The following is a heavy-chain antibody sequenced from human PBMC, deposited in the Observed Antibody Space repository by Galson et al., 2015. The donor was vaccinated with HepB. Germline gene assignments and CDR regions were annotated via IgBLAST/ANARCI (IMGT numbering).Heavy chain of an antibody. Sequence: AISGDSVSRASASWHWIRQSPSRGLEWLGRTYYRTKWYDDYEVSVRSRISINPDTSKNQVSLHLNSVTPEDTAVYYCARGEHGNRVSLFDPWGQGILVTVSS. V-gene: IGHV6-1*01. CDR1: GDSVSRASAS. CDR3: ARGEHGNRVSLFDP. J-gene: IGHJ5*02. CDR2: TYYRTKWYD. D-gene: IGHD1-14*01.